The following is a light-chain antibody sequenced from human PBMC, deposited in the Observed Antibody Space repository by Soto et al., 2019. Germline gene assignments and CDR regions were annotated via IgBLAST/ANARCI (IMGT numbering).Light chain of an antibody. Sequence: QSVLTQPASVSGSPGQSITISCTGTSSDVGGYNFVSRYQQHPGNAPKLMIYDVSDRPSGVSDRFSGSKSGNTASLTISGLQAEDEADYYCTSFTSSTTNVFGTGTKVTVL. CDR1: SSDVGGYNF. V-gene: IGLV2-14*03. CDR3: TSFTSSTTNV. CDR2: DVS. J-gene: IGLJ1*01.